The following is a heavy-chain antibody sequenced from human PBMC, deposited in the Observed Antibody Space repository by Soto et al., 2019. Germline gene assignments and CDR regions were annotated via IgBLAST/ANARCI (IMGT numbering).Heavy chain of an antibody. CDR2: ISSSSSTI. D-gene: IGHD6-19*01. Sequence: GGSLRLSCAASGFTFSSYSMNWVRQAPGKGLEWVSYISSSSSTIYYADSVKGRFTISRDNAKNSLYLQMNSLRAEDTAVYYCARERSSGWYRLNGMDVWGQGTTVTVSS. CDR1: GFTFSSYS. J-gene: IGHJ6*02. CDR3: ARERSSGWYRLNGMDV. V-gene: IGHV3-48*01.